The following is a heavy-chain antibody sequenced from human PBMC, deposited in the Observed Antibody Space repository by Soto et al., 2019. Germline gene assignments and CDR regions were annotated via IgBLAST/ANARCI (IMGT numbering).Heavy chain of an antibody. CDR3: ARVPVQLWFYVEYNWFDP. Sequence: GASVKVSCKASGYTFTSYDINWVRQATGQGLAWMGWMNPNSGNTGYAQKFQGRVTMTRNTSISTAYMELSSLRSEDTAVHYCARVPVQLWFYVEYNWFDPWGQGTLVTVSS. CDR2: MNPNSGNT. V-gene: IGHV1-8*01. CDR1: GYTFTSYD. J-gene: IGHJ5*02. D-gene: IGHD5-18*01.